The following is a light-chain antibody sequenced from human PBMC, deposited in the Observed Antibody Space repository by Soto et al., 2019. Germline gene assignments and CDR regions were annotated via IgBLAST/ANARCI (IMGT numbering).Light chain of an antibody. J-gene: IGKJ5*01. CDR2: AAS. CDR1: QGISSY. Sequence: IQLTQSPSSLSASVGDRVTITCRASQGISSYLAWYQQKPGKAPKLLIYAASTLQSGVPSRFSGSGSGTDFTLTISSLQPEYFASYYCQQSNSYPLTLGHGTRLEI. V-gene: IGKV1-9*01. CDR3: QQSNSYPLT.